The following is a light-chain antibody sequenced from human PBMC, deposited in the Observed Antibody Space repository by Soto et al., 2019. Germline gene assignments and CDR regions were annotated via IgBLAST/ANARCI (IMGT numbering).Light chain of an antibody. Sequence: DIQMTQSPSSLSASVGDRVTITCRASQSISSYLNWYQQKPGKAPKLLIYAASSLQSGVPSRFGSSVPRTDFNLTISSLQPEYFATYYCQLSHSSFTFGPWTNVDI. CDR1: QSISSY. CDR3: QLSHSSFT. CDR2: AAS. J-gene: IGKJ3*01. V-gene: IGKV1-39*01.